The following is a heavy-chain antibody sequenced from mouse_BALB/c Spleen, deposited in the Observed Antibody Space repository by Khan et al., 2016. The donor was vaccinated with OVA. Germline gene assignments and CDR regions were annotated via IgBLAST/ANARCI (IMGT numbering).Heavy chain of an antibody. D-gene: IGHD1-1*01. CDR1: GYSITSDYA. CDR2: ISYSGRT. V-gene: IGHV3-2*02. J-gene: IGHJ2*01. Sequence: EVQLQESGPGLVKPSQSLSLTCTVTGYSITSDYAWNWIRQFPGNKLEWMAYISYSGRTSYNPSLKSRLSINRDTSKNQFFLQLNSVTTEDTATYYCARSVTITTVVATDFDYWGQGTTLTVSS. CDR3: ARSVTITTVVATDFDY.